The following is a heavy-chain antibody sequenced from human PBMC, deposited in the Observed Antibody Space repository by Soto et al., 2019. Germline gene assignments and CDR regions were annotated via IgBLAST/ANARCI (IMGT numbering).Heavy chain of an antibody. J-gene: IGHJ6*02. CDR3: AKRSPHYDILIGLYYYYYGMDV. D-gene: IGHD3-9*01. Sequence: QVQLQESGPGLVKPSGTLSLTCAVSGGSISSSNWWSWVRQPPGKGLEWIGEIYHSGSTNYNPSLKSRVTISVDKSKNQFSLKLSSVTAADTAVYYCAKRSPHYDILIGLYYYYYGMDVWGQGTTVTVSS. V-gene: IGHV4-4*02. CDR1: GGSISSSNW. CDR2: IYHSGST.